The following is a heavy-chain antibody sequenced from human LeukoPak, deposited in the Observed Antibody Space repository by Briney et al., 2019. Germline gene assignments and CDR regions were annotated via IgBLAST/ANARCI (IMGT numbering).Heavy chain of an antibody. CDR2: INHSGST. Sequence: SETLSLTCAVYGGSFSGYYWSWIRQPPGKGLEWIGEINHSGSTNYNPSLKSRVTISVDTSKNQFSLKLSSVTAADTAVYYSARGRRWLPQRGLVDSFDYWGQGTLVTVSS. CDR1: GGSFSGYY. D-gene: IGHD4-17*01. V-gene: IGHV4-34*01. J-gene: IGHJ4*02. CDR3: ARGRRWLPQRGLVDSFDY.